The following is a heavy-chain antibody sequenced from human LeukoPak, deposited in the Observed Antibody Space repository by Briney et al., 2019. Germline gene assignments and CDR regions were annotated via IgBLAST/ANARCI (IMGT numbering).Heavy chain of an antibody. D-gene: IGHD5-12*01. Sequence: KPSETLSLTCTVSGGSISSYYWSWIRQPAGKGLEWIGRIYTSGSTNYNPSLKSRVTMSVDTSKNQFSLKLSSVTAADTAVYYCARDSGYSGYENFDYWGQGTLVTVSS. CDR1: GGSISSYY. J-gene: IGHJ4*02. V-gene: IGHV4-4*07. CDR2: IYTSGST. CDR3: ARDSGYSGYENFDY.